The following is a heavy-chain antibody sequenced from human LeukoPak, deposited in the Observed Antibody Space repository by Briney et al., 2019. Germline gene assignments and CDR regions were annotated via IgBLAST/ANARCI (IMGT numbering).Heavy chain of an antibody. D-gene: IGHD4-23*01. V-gene: IGHV4-34*01. CDR2: INHSGST. J-gene: IGHJ4*02. CDR1: GGSFSGHY. CDR3: ARALRWKTIDY. Sequence: SETLSLTCAVYGGSFSGHYWSWIRQPPGKGLEWIGEINHSGSTNYNPSLKSRVTISVDTSKNQFSPKLSSVTAADTAVYYCARALRWKTIDYWGQGTLVTVSS.